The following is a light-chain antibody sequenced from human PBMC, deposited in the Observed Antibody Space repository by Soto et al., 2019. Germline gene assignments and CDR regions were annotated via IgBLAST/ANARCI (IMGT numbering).Light chain of an antibody. Sequence: DIQMTQYPSSLSASVGDRVTITCRASQSISSYLNWYQQKPGRAPNLLIYVASSLQSEVPSRFSGSGSGTDFTLTITSLQPEDFATYYCQQSYGTPITFGQGTRLEI. CDR2: VAS. CDR3: QQSYGTPIT. V-gene: IGKV1-39*01. J-gene: IGKJ5*01. CDR1: QSISSY.